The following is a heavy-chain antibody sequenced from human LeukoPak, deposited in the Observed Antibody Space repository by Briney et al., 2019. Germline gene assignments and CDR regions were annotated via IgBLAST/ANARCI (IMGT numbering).Heavy chain of an antibody. J-gene: IGHJ4*02. V-gene: IGHV1-18*04. CDR1: GYTFTGYY. D-gene: IGHD3-10*01. Sequence: ASVKVSCKASGYTFTGYYMHWVRQAPGQGLEWMGWISAYNGNTNYAQKLQGRVTMTTDTSTSTAYMELRSLRSDDTAVYYCARDSSKGGSGSYPDYWGQGTLVTVSS. CDR2: ISAYNGNT. CDR3: ARDSSKGGSGSYPDY.